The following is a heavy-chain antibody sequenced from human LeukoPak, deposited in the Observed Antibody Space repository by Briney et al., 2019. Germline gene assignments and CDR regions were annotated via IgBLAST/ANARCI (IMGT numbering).Heavy chain of an antibody. V-gene: IGHV6-1*01. J-gene: IGHJ4*02. CDR1: GDSVSSNSAA. CDR2: TYYRYKWYN. CDR3: AREGDEGYLFDY. D-gene: IGHD5-24*01. Sequence: SQTLSLTCAISGDSVSSNSAAWSWIRQSPSRGLEWLGRTYYRYKWYNDYAVSVKSRITISPDASKNQFSLQLNSVTPEDTAGYYCAREGDEGYLFDYWGQGTLVTVSS.